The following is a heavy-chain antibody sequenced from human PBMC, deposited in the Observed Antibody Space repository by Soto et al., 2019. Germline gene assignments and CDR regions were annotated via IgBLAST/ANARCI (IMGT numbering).Heavy chain of an antibody. V-gene: IGHV4-39*01. CDR1: GGSISSSSYY. D-gene: IGHD2-2*01. Sequence: QLQLQESGPGLVKPSETLSLTCTVSGGSISSSSYYWGWIRQPPGKGLEWIGGIYYSGSTYYNPSLKTRVTISVDTSKNQFSLKLSSVTAADTAVYYCASIVLVPAAPYYWGQGTLVTVSS. CDR2: IYYSGST. J-gene: IGHJ4*02. CDR3: ASIVLVPAAPYY.